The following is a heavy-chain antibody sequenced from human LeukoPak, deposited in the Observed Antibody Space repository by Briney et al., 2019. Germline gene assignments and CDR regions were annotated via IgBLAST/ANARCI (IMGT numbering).Heavy chain of an antibody. CDR1: GGSISSGDYY. Sequence: PSETLSLTCTVSGGSISSGDYYWSWIRQPPGKGLEWIGYIYYSGSTYYNPSLKSRVTISVDTSKNQFSLKLGSVTAADTAVYYCARAGKIPKDALWFGGLYFDYWGQGTLVTVSS. D-gene: IGHD3-10*01. V-gene: IGHV4-30-4*08. J-gene: IGHJ4*02. CDR2: IYYSGST. CDR3: ARAGKIPKDALWFGGLYFDY.